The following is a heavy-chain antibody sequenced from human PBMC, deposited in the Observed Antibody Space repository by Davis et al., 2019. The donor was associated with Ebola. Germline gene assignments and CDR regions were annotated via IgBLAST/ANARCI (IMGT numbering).Heavy chain of an antibody. CDR1: GFNVRTNY. D-gene: IGHD3-22*01. CDR3: AREGYYERYGMDV. Sequence: GESLKISCAASGFNVRTNYMSWVRQAPGKGLEWVSVIYSGGTTYYADSVKGRFTISRDNSKNTLFLQMNSLRAEDTAVYYCAREGYYERYGMDVWGQETTVTVSS. V-gene: IGHV3-53*01. J-gene: IGHJ6*02. CDR2: IYSGGTT.